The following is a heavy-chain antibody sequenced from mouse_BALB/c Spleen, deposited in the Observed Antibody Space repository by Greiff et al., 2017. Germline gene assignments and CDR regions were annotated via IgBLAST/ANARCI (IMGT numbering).Heavy chain of an antibody. CDR2: IDPANGNT. D-gene: IGHD2-4*01. CDR3: AYDYAFAY. CDR1: GFTFKDSY. J-gene: IGHJ3*01. V-gene: IGHV14-3*02. Sequence: VQLQQSGAELVKPGASVKLSCTASGFTFKDSYMHWVKQRPEQGLEWIGRIDPANGNTKYAPKFQGKATITADTTSNTAYLQLSSLTSEDTAVYYCAYDYAFAYWGQGTLVTVSA.